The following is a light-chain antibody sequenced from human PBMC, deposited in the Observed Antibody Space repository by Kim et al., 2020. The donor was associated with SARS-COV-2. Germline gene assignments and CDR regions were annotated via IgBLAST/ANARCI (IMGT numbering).Light chain of an antibody. CDR3: QQYGRSAA. Sequence: SPTERATLSCRASQTVNYNYLAWDQHKPGQAPRLLIHDASSRATGIPDRFSGSGSGTDFTLTISRREPEDVAVYYCQQYGRSAAFGQGTKVDIK. CDR2: DAS. CDR1: QTVNYNY. V-gene: IGKV3-20*01. J-gene: IGKJ1*01.